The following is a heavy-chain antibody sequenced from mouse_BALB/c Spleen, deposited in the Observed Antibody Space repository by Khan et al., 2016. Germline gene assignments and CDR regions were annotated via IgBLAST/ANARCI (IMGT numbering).Heavy chain of an antibody. Sequence: QIQLVQSGPELKKPGETVRISCKASGYTFTTAGMQWVQKMPGKGLKWIGWINTHSGVPKYAEDFKGRFAFSLETSASTAYLQISNLKNEDTATYFCARCGNFFHGYVDVWGAGTTVTVSS. CDR2: INTHSGVP. J-gene: IGHJ1*01. CDR3: ARCGNFFHGYVDV. V-gene: IGHV9-4*02. D-gene: IGHD2-1*01. CDR1: GYTFTTAG.